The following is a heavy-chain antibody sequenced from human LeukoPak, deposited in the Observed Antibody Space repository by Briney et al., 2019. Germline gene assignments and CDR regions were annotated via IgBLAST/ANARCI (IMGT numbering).Heavy chain of an antibody. V-gene: IGHV1-2*02. CDR1: GYTFTVYY. CDR2: IDPNTGDT. Sequence: ASVKVSCKASGYTFTVYYIHWMRQAPGQGLEWMGWIDPNTGDTRSAQKFLARVTMTSDTSISTTYMELSRLRSDDTAVYYCASYFDWFDWGQGTLVTVSS. J-gene: IGHJ4*02. D-gene: IGHD3-9*01. CDR3: ASYFDWFD.